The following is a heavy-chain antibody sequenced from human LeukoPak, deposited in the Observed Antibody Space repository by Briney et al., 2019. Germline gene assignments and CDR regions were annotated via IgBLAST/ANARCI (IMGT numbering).Heavy chain of an antibody. CDR2: ISGYNDNP. Sequence: GDSVKVSCKASGYTFTRFGISWVRQAPRQGLEWMGWISGYNDNPHYAQSFQGRVTMTTDTSSSTVYMELRSLGSDDTAIYYCARVGRDCRDTRCTWSDWFDPWGQGTLVTVSS. CDR3: ARVGRDCRDTRCTWSDWFDP. V-gene: IGHV1-18*01. D-gene: IGHD2-2*01. CDR1: GYTFTRFG. J-gene: IGHJ5*02.